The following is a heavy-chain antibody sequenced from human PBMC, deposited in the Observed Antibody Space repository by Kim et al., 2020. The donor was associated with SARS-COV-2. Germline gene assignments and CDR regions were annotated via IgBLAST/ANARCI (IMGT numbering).Heavy chain of an antibody. CDR3: ARRGSGHGLDV. CDR1: GYTFTTYS. D-gene: IGHD6-25*01. J-gene: IGHJ6*02. CDR2: INAGNGYT. V-gene: IGHV1-3*01. Sequence: ASVKVSCKPSGYTFTTYSIHWVRQAPGQSLEWMAWINAGNGYTGYSQKLQDRVTLTRDTFASTVYMELSSLMSEDTAVYYCARRGSGHGLDVRGQGTTVT.